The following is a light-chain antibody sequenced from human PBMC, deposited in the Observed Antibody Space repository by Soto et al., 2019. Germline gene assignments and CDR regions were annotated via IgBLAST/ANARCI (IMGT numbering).Light chain of an antibody. CDR1: RRISSW. Sequence: DIQMTQSPSTLSASVGDRVTITCRASRRISSWLAWYQQQPGKAPKLLVYDASTLQSGVPSRFSGNGSGTEFTLTISRLQPEDLATYFCQQYNDYPWTFGQGTRV. CDR2: DAS. CDR3: QQYNDYPWT. J-gene: IGKJ1*01. V-gene: IGKV1-5*01.